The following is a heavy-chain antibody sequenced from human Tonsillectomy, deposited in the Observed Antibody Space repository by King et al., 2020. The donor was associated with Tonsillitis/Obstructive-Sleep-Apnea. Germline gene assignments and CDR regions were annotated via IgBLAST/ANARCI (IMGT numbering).Heavy chain of an antibody. J-gene: IGHJ5*02. V-gene: IGHV4-59*01. D-gene: IGHD2-2*01. CDR3: AREWGGYCSSTSCYPGGSNWFDL. CDR1: GGSISSYY. CDR2: IYYSGST. Sequence: VQLQESGPGLVKPSETLSLTCTVSGGSISSYYWSWIRQPPGKGLEWIGYIYYSGSTNYNPSLKSRVTISVDTSKNQFSLKLSSVTAADTAVYYCAREWGGYCSSTSCYPGGSNWFDLWGQGTLVTVSS.